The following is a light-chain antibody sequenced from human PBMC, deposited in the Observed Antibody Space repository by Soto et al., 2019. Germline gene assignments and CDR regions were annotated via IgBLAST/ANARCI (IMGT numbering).Light chain of an antibody. V-gene: IGLV2-23*02. CDR1: SNEVGSYNL. J-gene: IGLJ1*01. Sequence: QSVLTQPASVSGSPGQSITISCTGTSNEVGSYNLVSWYQQHPGKAPKVMIYEVSKRPSWVSNRFSGSKSGNTASLTISGLQAEDEADYYCCSYGGSYVFGPGTKVTVL. CDR3: CSYGGSYV. CDR2: EVS.